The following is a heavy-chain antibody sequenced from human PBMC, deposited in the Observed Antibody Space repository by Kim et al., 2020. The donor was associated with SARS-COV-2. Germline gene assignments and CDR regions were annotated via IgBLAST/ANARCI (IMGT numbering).Heavy chain of an antibody. CDR3: AKDDTNGEVHRTDYGMDV. D-gene: IGHD1-1*01. J-gene: IGHJ6*02. Sequence: GGSLRLSCAAYGFSITNYAMHWVRQAPGKGLEWVAVFSYGGNNEHYVESVKGRFTISRDNSKNTVYLQMNSLRPEDTAIYYCAKDDTNGEVHRTDYGMDVLGQGTTVTVSS. V-gene: IGHV3-30*18. CDR1: GFSITNYA. CDR2: FSYGGNNE.